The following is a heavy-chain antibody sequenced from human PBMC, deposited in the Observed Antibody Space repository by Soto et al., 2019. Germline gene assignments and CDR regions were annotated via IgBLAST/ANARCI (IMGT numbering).Heavy chain of an antibody. CDR1: GGSISSSSYY. CDR3: ARGPQLPHFDY. D-gene: IGHD2-2*01. Sequence: SETLSLTCTVSGGSISSSSYYWGWIRQPPGKGLEWIGSIYYSGITYYNPSLKSRVTISVDTSKNQFSLKLSSVTAADTAVYYCARGPQLPHFDYWGQGTLVTVSS. J-gene: IGHJ4*02. V-gene: IGHV4-39*01. CDR2: IYYSGIT.